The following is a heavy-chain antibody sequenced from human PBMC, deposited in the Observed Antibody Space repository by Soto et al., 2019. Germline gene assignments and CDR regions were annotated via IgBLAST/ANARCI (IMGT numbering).Heavy chain of an antibody. CDR2: IYTSGST. V-gene: IGHV4-4*07. Sequence: SETLSLTXTVSGGSISSYYWSWIRQPAGKGLEWIGRIYTSGSTNYNPSLKSRVTMSVDTSKNQFSLKLSSVTAADTAVYYCARTPDYGNPVDYWGQGTLVTVSS. D-gene: IGHD3-16*01. CDR3: ARTPDYGNPVDY. J-gene: IGHJ4*02. CDR1: GGSISSYY.